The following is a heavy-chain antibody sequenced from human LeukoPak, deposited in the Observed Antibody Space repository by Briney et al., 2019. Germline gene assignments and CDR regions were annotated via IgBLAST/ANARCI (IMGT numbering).Heavy chain of an antibody. D-gene: IGHD5-12*01. V-gene: IGHV1-2*02. J-gene: IGHJ2*01. Sequence: GASVKVSCKASGYTFTSYGISWVRQAPGQGLEWMGWINPNSGGTNYAQKFQGRVTMTRDTSISTAYMELSRLRSDDTAVYYCARDYSGYEFYWYFDLWGRGTLVTVSS. CDR3: ARDYSGYEFYWYFDL. CDR1: GYTFTSYG. CDR2: INPNSGGT.